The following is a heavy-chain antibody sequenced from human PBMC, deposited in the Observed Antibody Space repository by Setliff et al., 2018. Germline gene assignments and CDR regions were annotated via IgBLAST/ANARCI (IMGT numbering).Heavy chain of an antibody. D-gene: IGHD3-16*01. CDR3: AGSLGGFDY. V-gene: IGHV4-39*01. CDR1: ADSISSSYDY. J-gene: IGHJ4*02. Sequence: SETLSLTCNVSADSISSSYDYWAWIRQPPGKGLEWIGSIYNSGSTYYNPSLKSRVSISVDTSKNQFSLKLSSVTAADTAVYYCAGSLGGFDYWGQGTQVTVSS. CDR2: IYNSGST.